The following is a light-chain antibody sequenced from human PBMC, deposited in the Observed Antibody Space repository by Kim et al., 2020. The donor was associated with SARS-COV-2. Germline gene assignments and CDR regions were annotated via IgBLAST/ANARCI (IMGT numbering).Light chain of an antibody. Sequence: ASVGDRVTITCRARQGISSYLDWCQQKPGQVPKRLIYAASTLQSGVPSRCSGSGSVTEFTLTISSLQPEDFATYYCLQHDIYPLTFGGGTKVDIK. CDR2: AAS. V-gene: IGKV1-17*03. J-gene: IGKJ4*01. CDR1: QGISSY. CDR3: LQHDIYPLT.